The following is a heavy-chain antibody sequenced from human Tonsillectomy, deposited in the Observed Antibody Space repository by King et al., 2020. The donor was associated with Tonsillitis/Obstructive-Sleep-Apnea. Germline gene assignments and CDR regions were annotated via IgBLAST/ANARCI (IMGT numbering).Heavy chain of an antibody. CDR2: IYWDDDK. Sequence: TLKESGPTLVKPTQTLTLTCTFSGFALSNSGVSVGWIRQPPGKALEWLALIYWDDDKRYSPSLKSRLTITKDTSKNQVVLTMSDMDPVDTATYYCAHSPPLSGTYYYYYYYYMDVWGKGTTVTVSS. J-gene: IGHJ6*03. CDR3: AHSPPLSGTYYYYYYYYMDV. D-gene: IGHD1-26*01. CDR1: GFALSNSGVS. V-gene: IGHV2-5*02.